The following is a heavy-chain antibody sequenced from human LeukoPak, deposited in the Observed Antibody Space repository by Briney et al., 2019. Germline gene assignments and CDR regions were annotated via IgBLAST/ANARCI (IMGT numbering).Heavy chain of an antibody. J-gene: IGHJ6*01. CDR1: RGALIDYT. CDR2: ILPMLGTA. D-gene: IGHD3/OR15-3a*01. Sequence: SVPVSFLASRGALIDYTISWVRPPPGQGLEWMGAILPMLGTAKYAQSLQGRVTITTDDSSSTVYMELSSLRFEDTASYFCARDGLLTRTGMDVWGKGTTVTVSS. CDR3: ARDGLLTRTGMDV. V-gene: IGHV1-69*16.